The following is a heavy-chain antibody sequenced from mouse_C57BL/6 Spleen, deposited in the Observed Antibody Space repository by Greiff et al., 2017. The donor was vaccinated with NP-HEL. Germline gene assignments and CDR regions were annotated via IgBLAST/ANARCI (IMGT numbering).Heavy chain of an antibody. Sequence: EVQLQQSGPELVKPGASVKISCKASGYTFTDYYMNWVKQSHGKSLEWIGDINPNNGGTSYNQKFKGKATLTVDKSSSTAYMELRSLTSEDSAVYYCARVMVTTRWYFDVWGTGTTVTVSS. D-gene: IGHD2-2*01. V-gene: IGHV1-26*01. CDR3: ARVMVTTRWYFDV. CDR1: GYTFTDYY. J-gene: IGHJ1*03. CDR2: INPNNGGT.